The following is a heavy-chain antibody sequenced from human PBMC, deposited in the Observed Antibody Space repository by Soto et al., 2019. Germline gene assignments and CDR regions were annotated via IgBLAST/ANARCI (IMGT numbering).Heavy chain of an antibody. CDR1: GYTFTSYG. CDR3: ARDLARYQLLPNWFDP. D-gene: IGHD2-2*01. J-gene: IGHJ5*02. V-gene: IGHV1-18*01. CDR2: ISAYNGNT. Sequence: APVKVSCKASGYTFTSYGISWVRQAPGQGLEWMGWISAYNGNTNYAQKLQGRVTMTTDTSTSTAYMELRSLRSDDTAVYYCARDLARYQLLPNWFDPWGQGTLVTVSS.